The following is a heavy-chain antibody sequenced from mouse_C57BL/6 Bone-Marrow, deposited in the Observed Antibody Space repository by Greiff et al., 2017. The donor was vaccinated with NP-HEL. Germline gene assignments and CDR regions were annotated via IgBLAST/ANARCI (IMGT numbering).Heavy chain of an antibody. Sequence: QVQLQQPGTELVKPGASVKLSCKASGYTFTSYWMHWVKQRPGQGLEWIGNINPSNGGTNYNEKFKSKATLTVDKSSSTAYMQLSSLTSEDSAVYYCAREGEDDGYLSWFAYWGQGTLVTVSA. V-gene: IGHV1-53*01. CDR2: INPSNGGT. J-gene: IGHJ3*01. CDR3: AREGEDDGYLSWFAY. D-gene: IGHD2-3*01. CDR1: GYTFTSYW.